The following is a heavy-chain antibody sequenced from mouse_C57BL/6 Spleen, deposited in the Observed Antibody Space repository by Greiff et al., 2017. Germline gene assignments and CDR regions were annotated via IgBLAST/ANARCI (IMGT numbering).Heavy chain of an antibody. CDR1: GYTFTSYW. J-gene: IGHJ2*01. CDR2: IDPSDSET. D-gene: IGHD3-2*02. Sequence: QVQLQQPGAELVRPGSSVKLSCKASGYTFTSYWMHWVKQRPIQGLEWIGNIDPSDSETHYNQKFKDKATLTVDKSSSPAYMQLSSLTSEDSAVYYCARRAQATYDDFDYWGQGTTLTVSS. V-gene: IGHV1-52*01. CDR3: ARRAQATYDDFDY.